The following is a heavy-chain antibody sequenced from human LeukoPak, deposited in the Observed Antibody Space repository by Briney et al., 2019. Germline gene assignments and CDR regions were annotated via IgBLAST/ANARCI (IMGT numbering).Heavy chain of an antibody. D-gene: IGHD3-22*01. Sequence: GESLKISCKGSGYRVTSYWISWVRQMPGKGLEWMGRIDPSDSYTNYSPSFQGHVTISADKSISTAYLQWSSLKASDTAMYYCARPYDSSGYAGYWGQGTLVTVSS. CDR1: GYRVTSYW. J-gene: IGHJ4*02. CDR3: ARPYDSSGYAGY. CDR2: IDPSDSYT. V-gene: IGHV5-10-1*01.